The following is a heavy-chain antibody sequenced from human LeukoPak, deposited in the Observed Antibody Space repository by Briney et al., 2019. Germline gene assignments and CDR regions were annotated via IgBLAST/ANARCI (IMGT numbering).Heavy chain of an antibody. Sequence: SETLSLTCTVSGGSISSYYWSWIRQPPGKELEWIGSIYYSGSTYYNPSLKSRATISVDTSKNQFSLKLSSVTAADTAVYYCARSTPYYDFWSGYYSLFDYWGQGTLVTVSS. CDR1: GGSISSYY. D-gene: IGHD3-3*01. J-gene: IGHJ4*02. CDR2: IYYSGST. CDR3: ARSTPYYDFWSGYYSLFDY. V-gene: IGHV4-59*05.